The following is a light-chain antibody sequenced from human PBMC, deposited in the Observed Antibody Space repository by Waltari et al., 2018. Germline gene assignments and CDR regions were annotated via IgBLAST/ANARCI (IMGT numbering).Light chain of an antibody. CDR2: KVA. V-gene: IGKV2-30*02. Sequence: DVVMTQSPLTLSVSLGQPASIPCRPSQSLLHSDGISYLHLFHQRPGQSPRPLIHKVANRDFEVPDRFSGSGSGTDVTLKISSVEAADVGVYYCMQGTHWPLFTLGPGTRVDI. CDR3: MQGTHWPLFT. J-gene: IGKJ3*01. CDR1: QSLLHSDGISY.